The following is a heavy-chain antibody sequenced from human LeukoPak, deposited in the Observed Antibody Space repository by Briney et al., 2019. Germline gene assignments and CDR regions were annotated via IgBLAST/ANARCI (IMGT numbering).Heavy chain of an antibody. Sequence: GGYLRLSCAASGFTFDDYAMHWVRHAPGKGLEWVSGISWNSGSIGYADSVKGRFTISRDNAKNSLYLQMNSLRAEDTALYYCAKFQGGSFDYWGQGTLVTVSS. V-gene: IGHV3-9*01. CDR3: AKFQGGSFDY. CDR2: ISWNSGSI. J-gene: IGHJ4*02. CDR1: GFTFDDYA. D-gene: IGHD3-10*01.